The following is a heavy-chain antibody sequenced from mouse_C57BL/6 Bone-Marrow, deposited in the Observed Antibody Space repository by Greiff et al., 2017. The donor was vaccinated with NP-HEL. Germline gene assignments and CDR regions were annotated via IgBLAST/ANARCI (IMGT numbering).Heavy chain of an antibody. CDR3: AAGSSYVRGY. CDR1: GFTFSDYG. D-gene: IGHD1-1*01. V-gene: IGHV5-17*01. J-gene: IGHJ2*01. Sequence: EVMLVESGGGLVKPGGSLKLSCAASGFTFSDYGMHWVRQAPEKGLEWVAYISSGSSTIYYADTVKGRFTISRDNAKNTLFLQMTSLRSEDTAMYYCAAGSSYVRGYWGQGTTLTVSS. CDR2: ISSGSSTI.